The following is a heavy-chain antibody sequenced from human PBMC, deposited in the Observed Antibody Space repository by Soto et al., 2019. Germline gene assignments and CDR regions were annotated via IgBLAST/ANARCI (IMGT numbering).Heavy chain of an antibody. CDR3: ARDLYELELLSSRCYGMDV. Sequence: SQTLSLTCAISGDSFSSNSAAWNWIRQSPSRGLEWLGRTYYRSKWYNDYAVSVKSRITINPDTSKNQFSLQLNSVTPEDTAVYYCARDLYELELLSSRCYGMDVWGQGTTVTVSS. CDR2: TYYRSKWYN. D-gene: IGHD1-7*01. CDR1: GDSFSSNSAA. V-gene: IGHV6-1*01. J-gene: IGHJ6*01.